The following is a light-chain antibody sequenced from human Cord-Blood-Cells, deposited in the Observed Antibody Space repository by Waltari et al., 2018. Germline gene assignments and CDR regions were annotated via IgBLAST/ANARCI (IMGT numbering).Light chain of an antibody. J-gene: IGLJ3*02. CDR2: RNN. V-gene: IGLV1-47*01. Sequence: QSVLTQPPSASGTPGQRVTIPCSGSSSNIGSTYVYWYQQLPGTAPKLLIYRNNPRPSGVPDRFSGSKSGPSASLAISGLRSEDEADYYCAAWDDSLSGPVFGGGTKLTVL. CDR1: SSNIGSTY. CDR3: AAWDDSLSGPV.